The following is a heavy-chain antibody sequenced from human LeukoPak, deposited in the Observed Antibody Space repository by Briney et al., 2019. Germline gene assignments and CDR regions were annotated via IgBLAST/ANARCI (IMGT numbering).Heavy chain of an antibody. CDR1: GFTFSSYS. V-gene: IGHV3-21*01. D-gene: IGHD1-26*01. Sequence: GGSLRLSCAASGFTFSSYSTNWVRQAPGKGLEWVSSISSSSSYIYYADSVKGRFTISRDNAKNSLYLQMNSLRAEDTAVYYCARVVGATLYFQHWGQGTLVTVSS. CDR3: ARVVGATLYFQH. J-gene: IGHJ1*01. CDR2: ISSSSSYI.